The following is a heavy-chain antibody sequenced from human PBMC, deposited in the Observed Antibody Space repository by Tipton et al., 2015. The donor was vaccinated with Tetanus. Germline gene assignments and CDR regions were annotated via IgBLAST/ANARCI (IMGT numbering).Heavy chain of an antibody. V-gene: IGHV4-61*08. J-gene: IGHJ4*02. CDR1: GGSLSNGDYY. D-gene: IGHD4-17*01. CDR3: ARDERYGDYAY. Sequence: TLSLTCTVSGGSLSNGDYYWSWIRQPPGKGLESIGYIYYSGSTGYNPSLKSRVTISIDSSKNQFSLKLTSVTAADTAVYYCARDERYGDYAYWGQGALVTVSS. CDR2: IYYSGST.